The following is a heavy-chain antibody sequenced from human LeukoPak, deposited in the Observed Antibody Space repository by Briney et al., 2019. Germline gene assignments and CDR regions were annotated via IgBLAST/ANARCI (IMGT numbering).Heavy chain of an antibody. Sequence: GRSLRLSCAASGFTFDDYAMHWVRQAPGKGLEWVSGISWNSGRIGYADSVKGRFTISRGSAKNSLYLLMNSLRAEDTALYYCAKDISYSSSSGVFDYWGQGTLVTVSS. V-gene: IGHV3-9*01. D-gene: IGHD6-6*01. CDR3: AKDISYSSSSGVFDY. CDR2: ISWNSGRI. J-gene: IGHJ4*02. CDR1: GFTFDDYA.